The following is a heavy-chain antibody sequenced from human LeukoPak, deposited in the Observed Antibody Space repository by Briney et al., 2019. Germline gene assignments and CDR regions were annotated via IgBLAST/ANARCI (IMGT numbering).Heavy chain of an antibody. CDR1: GGSTSTHY. D-gene: IGHD3-22*01. Sequence: SETLSLTCTVPGGSTSTHYWSWLRQPPGKGLEWIGYIHYSGSTNYNPSLKSRVTISVDTSKNQFSLKLSSVTAADTAVYYCARMYFYDSSGFQKGAFDIWGQGTMVTVSS. CDR3: ARMYFYDSSGFQKGAFDI. V-gene: IGHV4-59*08. J-gene: IGHJ3*02. CDR2: IHYSGST.